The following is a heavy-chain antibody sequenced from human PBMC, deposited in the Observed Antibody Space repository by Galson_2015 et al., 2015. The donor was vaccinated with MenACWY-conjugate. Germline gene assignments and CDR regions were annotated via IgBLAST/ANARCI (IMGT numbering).Heavy chain of an antibody. Sequence: SLRLSCAAFGFTFSNYNMNWVRQTPGKGLEWVSCISSTGSYIYYADSLKGRFTISRDNAKNSLYLQMNSLTSEDTAVYYCAKGTTASRPNWFDPWGQGTLVTVSS. CDR1: GFTFSNYN. V-gene: IGHV3-21*01. CDR3: AKGTTASRPNWFDP. J-gene: IGHJ5*02. CDR2: ISSTGSYI. D-gene: IGHD6-6*01.